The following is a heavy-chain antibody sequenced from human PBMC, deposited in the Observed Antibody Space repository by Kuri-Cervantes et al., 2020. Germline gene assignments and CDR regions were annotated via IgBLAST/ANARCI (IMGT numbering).Heavy chain of an antibody. Sequence: ETLSLTCAASGFTFSSYSMNWVRQAPGKGLEWISYISNSGNTIYYADSVKGRFTISRDNAKNSLYLQMNSLRAEDTAVYYCAKEDIVATIWYFDYWGQGTLVTVSS. D-gene: IGHD5-12*01. CDR2: ISNSGNTI. V-gene: IGHV3-48*04. J-gene: IGHJ4*02. CDR1: GFTFSSYS. CDR3: AKEDIVATIWYFDY.